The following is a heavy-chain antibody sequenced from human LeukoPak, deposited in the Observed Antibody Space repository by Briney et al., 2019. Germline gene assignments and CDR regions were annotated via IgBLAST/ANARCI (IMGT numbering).Heavy chain of an antibody. CDR2: ISTSGSTI. Sequence: GGSLRLSCATSGFTFTSYEFNWVRQAPGKGLEWVSYISTSGSTIYYADSVKGRFIISRDNAKNSLYLQMNSLRAEDAAVYYCARGTYYFDYWGQGTLVTVSS. D-gene: IGHD1-1*01. V-gene: IGHV3-48*03. J-gene: IGHJ4*02. CDR1: GFTFTSYE. CDR3: ARGTYYFDY.